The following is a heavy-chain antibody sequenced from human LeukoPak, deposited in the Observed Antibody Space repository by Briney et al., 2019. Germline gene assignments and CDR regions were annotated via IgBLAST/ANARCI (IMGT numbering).Heavy chain of an antibody. CDR2: IYYSGST. Sequence: SETLSLTCSVSGGSTSSYYWSWIRQPPGKGLEWIGYIYYSGSTNYNPSLKSRVTMSVDTSKNQFPLKLTSVTAADTAVYYCARLRPVAGYDAFDIWGHGTMVTVSS. V-gene: IGHV4-59*08. CDR1: GGSTSSYY. CDR3: ARLRPVAGYDAFDI. J-gene: IGHJ3*02. D-gene: IGHD6-19*01.